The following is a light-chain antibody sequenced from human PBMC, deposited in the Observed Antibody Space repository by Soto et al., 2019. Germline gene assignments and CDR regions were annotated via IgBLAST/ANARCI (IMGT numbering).Light chain of an antibody. CDR2: AAS. CDR3: QQYNNWPPTFT. V-gene: IGKV3-15*01. CDR1: QSVSSN. J-gene: IGKJ2*01. Sequence: EIVMTQSPATLSVSPGETVTLSCRASQSVSSNLAWYQQKPGQAPRLLIYAASTRATGIPARFSGSGSGTEFTLAISSLQSEDFAIYYCQQYNNWPPTFTFGQGTKLESK.